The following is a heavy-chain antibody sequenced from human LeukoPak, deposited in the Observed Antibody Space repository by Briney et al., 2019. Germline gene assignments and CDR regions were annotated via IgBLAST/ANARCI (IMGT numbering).Heavy chain of an antibody. J-gene: IGHJ4*02. Sequence: GGSLRLSCAASGFTFSSYSMNWVRQAPGKGLEWVSHISSSSSTIYYADSVKGRFTISRDNAKNSLCLQMNSLRDEDAAVYYCARGGVYYGDYNGIVYWGQGALVTVSS. D-gene: IGHD4-17*01. CDR3: ARGGVYYGDYNGIVY. CDR2: ISSSSSTI. CDR1: GFTFSSYS. V-gene: IGHV3-48*02.